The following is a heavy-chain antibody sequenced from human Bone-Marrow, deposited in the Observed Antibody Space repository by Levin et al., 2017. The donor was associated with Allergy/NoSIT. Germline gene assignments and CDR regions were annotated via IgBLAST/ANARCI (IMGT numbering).Heavy chain of an antibody. CDR1: GGSFSGYY. J-gene: IGHJ4*02. D-gene: IGHD2-15*01. CDR3: AIVVVAATPYYFDY. CDR2: INHSGST. Sequence: PSETLSLTCAVYGGSFSGYYWSWIRQSPGKGLEWIGEINHSGSTNYNPSLKSRVTISVDTSKNQFSLKLSSVTAADTAVYYCAIVVVAATPYYFDYWGQGTLVTVSS. V-gene: IGHV4-34*01.